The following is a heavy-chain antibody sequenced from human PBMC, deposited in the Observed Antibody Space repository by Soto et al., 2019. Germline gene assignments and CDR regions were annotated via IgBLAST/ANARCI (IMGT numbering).Heavy chain of an antibody. V-gene: IGHV1-69*01. CDR2: IIPIFGTA. CDR3: ARDRRDYYDSSGYPYYYGMDV. CDR1: GGTFSSYA. D-gene: IGHD3-22*01. Sequence: QVQLVQSGAEVKKPGSSVKVSCKASGGTFSSYAISWVRQAPGQGLEWMGGIIPIFGTANYAQKFQGRVTITADESTSTAYMELSSLRSEDTAVYYCARDRRDYYDSSGYPYYYGMDVWGQGTTVTVSS. J-gene: IGHJ6*02.